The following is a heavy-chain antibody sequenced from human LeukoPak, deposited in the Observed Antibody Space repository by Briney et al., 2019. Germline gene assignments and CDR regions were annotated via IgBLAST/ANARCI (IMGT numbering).Heavy chain of an antibody. Sequence: SESLSLTCTVSGGSISSSSYYWGWIRQPPGKGLEWIGSIYYSGSTYYNPSLKSRVTISVDTSKNQFSLKLSSVTAADTAVYYCARHYGDSYPWCYYYMDVRGKGTTVTVSS. CDR2: IYYSGST. D-gene: IGHD4/OR15-4a*01. CDR3: ARHYGDSYPWCYYYMDV. V-gene: IGHV4-39*01. CDR1: GGSISSSSYY. J-gene: IGHJ6*03.